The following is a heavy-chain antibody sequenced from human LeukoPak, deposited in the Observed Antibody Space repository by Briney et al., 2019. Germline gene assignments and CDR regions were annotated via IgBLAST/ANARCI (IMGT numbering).Heavy chain of an antibody. CDR3: ARDSTLSNC. CDR1: GLTFSSYW. V-gene: IGHV3-7*04. J-gene: IGHJ4*02. D-gene: IGHD3-16*01. Sequence: PGGSLRLSCAASGLTFSSYWMTWVRQAPGKGLEWVATIKYDGSETYYVDSVRGRFSISRDNAKNSLYLQMNSLSAEDTAVYYCARDSTLSNCWGQGTLVTVSS. CDR2: IKYDGSET.